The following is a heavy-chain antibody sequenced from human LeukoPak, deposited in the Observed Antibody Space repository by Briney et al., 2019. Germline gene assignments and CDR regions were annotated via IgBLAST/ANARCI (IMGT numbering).Heavy chain of an antibody. Sequence: RPGGSLRLSCAVSGFPLSSYAMSWVRQAPGKGLEWVSATSSSDAGTYYADSVRGRFTISRDNSKNTLYLQMNSLRAEDTAVYYCARGPFWTHYYYYYMDVWGKGTTVTVSS. V-gene: IGHV3-23*01. D-gene: IGHD3/OR15-3a*01. CDR3: ARGPFWTHYYYYYMDV. CDR1: GFPLSSYA. J-gene: IGHJ6*03. CDR2: TSSSDAGT.